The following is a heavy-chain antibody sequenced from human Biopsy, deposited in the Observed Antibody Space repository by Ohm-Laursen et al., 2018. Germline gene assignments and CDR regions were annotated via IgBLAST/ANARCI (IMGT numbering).Heavy chain of an antibody. D-gene: IGHD6-6*01. CDR2: IYSGDRP. Sequence: SLRLSCTASGFTVSSNYVSWVRQAPGMGLEWVSVIYSGDRPYYRESVRGRFTISRDNSKNTLYLQMNSLRADDTAVYYCARNKPGSSSGSDFDYWGQGTLVTASS. CDR1: GFTVSSNY. CDR3: ARNKPGSSSGSDFDY. V-gene: IGHV3-53*01. J-gene: IGHJ4*02.